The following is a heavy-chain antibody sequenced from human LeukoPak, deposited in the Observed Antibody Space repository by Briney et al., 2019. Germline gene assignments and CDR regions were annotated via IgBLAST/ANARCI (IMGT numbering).Heavy chain of an antibody. Sequence: SETLSLTCTVSGGSISSSSYYWGWIRQPPGKGLEWIGEINHSGSTNYNPSLKSRVTISVDTSKNQFSLKLSSVTAADTAVYYCAREWRIAVAGNWFDPWGQGTLVTVSS. CDR2: INHSGST. CDR3: AREWRIAVAGNWFDP. J-gene: IGHJ5*02. CDR1: GGSISSSSYY. D-gene: IGHD6-19*01. V-gene: IGHV4-39*07.